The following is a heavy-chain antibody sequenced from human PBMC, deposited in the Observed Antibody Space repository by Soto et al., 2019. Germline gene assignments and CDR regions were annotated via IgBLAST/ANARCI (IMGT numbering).Heavy chain of an antibody. J-gene: IGHJ4*02. CDR3: AHIVVAGLGYDFDY. V-gene: IGHV2-5*02. Sequence: QITLKESGPTLVKPTQTLTLTCTSSGFSLSSTRVAVGWIRQPPGKALEWLALIYWDDDKRYSSFLKSRLTITKDTSKNQVVLTMSNMDPVDTARYYCAHIVVAGLGYDFDYWGQGTLVTVS. CDR1: GFSLSSTRVA. CDR2: IYWDDDK. D-gene: IGHD6-19*01.